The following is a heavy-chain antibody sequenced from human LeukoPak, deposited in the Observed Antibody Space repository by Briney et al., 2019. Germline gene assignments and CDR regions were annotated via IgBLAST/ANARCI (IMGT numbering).Heavy chain of an antibody. Sequence: GASVKVSCTASVYTFTDYYVHWVRQAPGQGLEWMGWLNTRSGDTEYAQKFPGRVTMTRDQSIRTAYMDLSRLTSDDTAVYYCARDLVSKATMLPPDGFDIWGRGTVVSVSS. CDR2: LNTRSGDT. D-gene: IGHD5-24*01. CDR1: VYTFTDYY. CDR3: ARDLVSKATMLPPDGFDI. J-gene: IGHJ3*02. V-gene: IGHV1-2*02.